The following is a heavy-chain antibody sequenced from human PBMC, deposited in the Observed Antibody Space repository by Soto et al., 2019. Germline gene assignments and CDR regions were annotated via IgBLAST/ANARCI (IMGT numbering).Heavy chain of an antibody. J-gene: IGHJ5*02. V-gene: IGHV3-23*01. CDR3: ARDIFWGGFGESNWLDP. CDR2: ISGSGGST. Sequence: GGSLRLSCAASGFTFSNSAMSWVRQAPGKGLEWVSAISGSGGSTYYADSVKGRFTISRDNSKNTLYLQMNSLRAEDTAVYYCARDIFWGGFGESNWLDPWGQGTLVTVSS. D-gene: IGHD3-10*01. CDR1: GFTFSNSA.